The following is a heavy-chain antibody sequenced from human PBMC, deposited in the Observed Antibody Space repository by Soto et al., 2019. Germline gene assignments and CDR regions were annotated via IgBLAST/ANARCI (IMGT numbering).Heavy chain of an antibody. D-gene: IGHD2-2*02. CDR1: GFTVSSNY. CDR2: IYSGGST. CDR3: ARLGYCSSTSCYTAFDI. Sequence: GGSLRLSCAASGFTVSSNYMSWVRQAPGKGLEWVSVIYSGGSTYYADSVKGRFTISRDNSKNTLYLQMNSLRAEDTAVYYCARLGYCSSTSCYTAFDIWGQGTMVTVSS. V-gene: IGHV3-53*01. J-gene: IGHJ3*02.